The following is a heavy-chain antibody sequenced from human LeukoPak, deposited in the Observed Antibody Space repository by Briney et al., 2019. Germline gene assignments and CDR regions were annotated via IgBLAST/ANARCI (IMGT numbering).Heavy chain of an antibody. Sequence: ASVKVSCKASGYTFTSYDINWVRQATGQGLEWIGWMNPNSGNTGYAQKFQGRVTITRNTSISTAYMELSSLRSEDTAVYYCARDYYDSDSPRGYWGQGTLVTVSS. CDR2: MNPNSGNT. CDR3: ARDYYDSDSPRGY. V-gene: IGHV1-8*03. CDR1: GYTFTSYD. J-gene: IGHJ4*02. D-gene: IGHD3-22*01.